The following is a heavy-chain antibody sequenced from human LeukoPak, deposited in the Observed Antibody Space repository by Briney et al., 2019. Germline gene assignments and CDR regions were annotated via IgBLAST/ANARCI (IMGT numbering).Heavy chain of an antibody. V-gene: IGHV3-23*01. CDR1: GFTFSNYA. J-gene: IGHJ4*02. CDR2: ISGTGGST. CDR3: ARWRFQLLDY. D-gene: IGHD2-2*01. Sequence: GGSLRLSCAASGFTFSNYAMSWVRQAPGEGLEWVSAISGTGGSTYYADSVKGRFTISRDNSKNTLYLQMNSLRAEDTAVYYCARWRFQLLDYWGQGTLVTVPS.